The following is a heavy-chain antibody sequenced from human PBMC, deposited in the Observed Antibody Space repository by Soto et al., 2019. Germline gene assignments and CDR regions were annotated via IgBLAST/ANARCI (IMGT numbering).Heavy chain of an antibody. CDR2: INDSGNT. CDR1: GGPFSGYY. V-gene: IGHV4-34*01. J-gene: IGHJ3*02. D-gene: IGHD2-15*01. CDR3: GRICGGRCYGAFDI. Sequence: SETLSLTCAVYGGPFSGYYWSWIRQPPGKGLEWIGEINDSGNTNYNPSLKSRVTISVDRSKNQFSLRVSSVTAADTAVYYCGRICGGRCYGAFDIWGQGTMVTVSS.